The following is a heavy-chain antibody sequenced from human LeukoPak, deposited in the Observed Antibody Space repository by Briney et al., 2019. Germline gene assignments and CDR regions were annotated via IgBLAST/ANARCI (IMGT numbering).Heavy chain of an antibody. CDR2: ISSRRSYI. J-gene: IGHJ4*02. CDR3: ARDRMTTADY. Sequence: GGSLRLSCAASGFTFSSYSMNGVRQAPGKGLEGVSSISSRRSYIYYADSVKGRFTISRDNAKNSLYLQMNSLRAEDTAVYYCARDRMTTADYWGQGTLVTVSS. CDR1: GFTFSSYS. D-gene: IGHD4-11*01. V-gene: IGHV3-21*01.